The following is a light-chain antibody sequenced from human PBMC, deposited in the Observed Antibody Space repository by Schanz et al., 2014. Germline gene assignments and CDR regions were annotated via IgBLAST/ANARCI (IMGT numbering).Light chain of an antibody. CDR2: AAS. CDR1: QSISSY. J-gene: IGKJ4*01. V-gene: IGKV1-39*01. Sequence: DIQMTQSPSSLSASVGDRVTLTCRASQSISSYLNWYQQKPGKAPKLLIYAASSLQSGVPSRFSGSGSGTDFTLTISSLQPEDFATYYCQQSYSPLTFGGGTKVEIK. CDR3: QQSYSPLT.